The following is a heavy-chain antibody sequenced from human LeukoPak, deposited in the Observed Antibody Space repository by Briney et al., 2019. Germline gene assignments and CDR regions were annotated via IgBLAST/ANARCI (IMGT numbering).Heavy chain of an antibody. V-gene: IGHV4-38-2*01. J-gene: IGHJ4*02. CDR1: GFTFSDHY. D-gene: IGHD2-2*01. CDR2: IYYSGST. CDR3: ARISLVVPAATNYFDY. Sequence: GSLRLSCAASGFTFSDHYLDWVRQPPGKGLEWIGSIYYSGSTYYNPSLKSRVTISVDTSKNQFSLKLSSVTAADTAVYYCARISLVVPAATNYFDYWGQGTLVTISS.